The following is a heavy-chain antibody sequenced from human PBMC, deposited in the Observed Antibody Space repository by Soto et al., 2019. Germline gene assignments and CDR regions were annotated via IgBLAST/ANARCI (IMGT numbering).Heavy chain of an antibody. CDR1: GFTFSSYW. Sequence: GGSLILSCAASGFTFSSYWMHWVRQAPGKGLVWVSRINSDGSSTSYADSVKGRFTISRDNAKNTLYLQMNSLRAEDTAVYYCARDQRTPSRIYYYGMDVWGQGTTVTVSS. CDR3: ARDQRTPSRIYYYGMDV. CDR2: INSDGSST. J-gene: IGHJ6*02. V-gene: IGHV3-74*01.